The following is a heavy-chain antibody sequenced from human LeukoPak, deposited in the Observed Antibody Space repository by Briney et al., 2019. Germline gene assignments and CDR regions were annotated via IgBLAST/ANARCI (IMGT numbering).Heavy chain of an antibody. Sequence: ASVKVSCKASGYTFTTYGISWVRQAPGQGLEWMGWISGYNGNTNYALKFQGRVTMTTDTSTSTAYMELRSLRSDDTAVYYCASDYYYASGSYSGPDTDYWGQGTLVTVSS. J-gene: IGHJ4*02. D-gene: IGHD3-10*01. CDR2: ISGYNGNT. CDR3: ASDYYYASGSYSGPDTDY. CDR1: GYTFTTYG. V-gene: IGHV1-18*01.